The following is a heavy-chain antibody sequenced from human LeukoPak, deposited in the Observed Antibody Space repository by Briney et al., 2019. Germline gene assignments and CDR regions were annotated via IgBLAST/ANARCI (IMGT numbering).Heavy chain of an antibody. CDR2: INHSGST. CDR3: ARGFYRGRLRTYQLFDY. D-gene: IGHD5-24*01. J-gene: IGHJ4*02. CDR1: GGSFSGYY. Sequence: SETLSLTCAVYGGSFSGYYWSWIRQPPGKGLEWIGEINHSGSTNYNPSLKSRVTISVDTSKNQFSLKLSSVTAADTAVYYCARGFYRGRLRTYQLFDYWGQGTLVTVSS. V-gene: IGHV4-34*01.